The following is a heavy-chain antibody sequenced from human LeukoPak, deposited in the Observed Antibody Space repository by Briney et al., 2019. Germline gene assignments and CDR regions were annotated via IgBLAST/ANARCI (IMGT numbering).Heavy chain of an antibody. CDR1: GYSISSGYY. CDR3: ARHRTMVRGVRPRGAFDI. D-gene: IGHD3-10*01. J-gene: IGHJ3*02. V-gene: IGHV4-38-2*02. Sequence: SETLSLTCTVSGYSISSGYYWGWIRQPPGKGLEWIGSIYYSGSTYYNPSLKSRVTISVDTSKNQFSLKLSSVTAADTAVYYCARHRTMVRGVRPRGAFDIWGQGTMVTVSS. CDR2: IYYSGST.